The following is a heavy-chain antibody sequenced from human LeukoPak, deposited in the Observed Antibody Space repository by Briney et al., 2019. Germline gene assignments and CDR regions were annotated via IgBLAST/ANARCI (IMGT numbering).Heavy chain of an antibody. D-gene: IGHD5-24*01. J-gene: IGHJ4*02. CDR2: INAANGNT. CDR1: GYTFTSHA. V-gene: IGHV1-3*01. Sequence: GASVKVSCKASGYTFTSHALHWVRQAPGQRLEWMGWINAANGNTKYSQKFQGRITISRDTSASTADMELSSLRSEGTAVYYRARGDGYSSYFDYWGQGTLVTVSS. CDR3: ARGDGYSSYFDY.